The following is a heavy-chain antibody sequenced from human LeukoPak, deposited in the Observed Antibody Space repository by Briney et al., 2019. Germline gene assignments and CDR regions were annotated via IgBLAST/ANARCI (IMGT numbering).Heavy chain of an antibody. J-gene: IGHJ4*02. CDR3: AGGTGYGIYYFDY. D-gene: IGHD3-9*01. Sequence: PSETLSLTCAVSGGSISSGGYSWSWIRQPPGKGLEWIGYICHSGSTYYNPSLKSRVTISVDRSKNQFSLKLSSVTAADTAVYYCAGGTGYGIYYFDYWGQGTLVTVSS. V-gene: IGHV4-30-2*01. CDR2: ICHSGST. CDR1: GGSISSGGYS.